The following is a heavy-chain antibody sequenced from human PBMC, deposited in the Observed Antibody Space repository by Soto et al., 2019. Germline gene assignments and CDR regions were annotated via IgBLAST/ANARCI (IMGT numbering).Heavy chain of an antibody. J-gene: IGHJ4*02. CDR2: IYDNGNT. CDR1: GGSISIYY. Sequence: SETLSLTCTVSGGSISIYYWSWIRQPPGKGLEWIGYIYDNGNTNYNPSLKSRVTISVDTSKNQFSLKLSSVTAADTAVYYCARVQQLLVDDWGQGTLVTVSS. D-gene: IGHD6-13*01. V-gene: IGHV4-59*01. CDR3: ARVQQLLVDD.